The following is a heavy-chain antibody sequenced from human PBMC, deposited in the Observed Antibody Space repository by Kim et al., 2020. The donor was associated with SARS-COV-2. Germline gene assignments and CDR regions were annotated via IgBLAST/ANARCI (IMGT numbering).Heavy chain of an antibody. Sequence: GGSLRLSCAASGFTFSRFTINWVRQAPGKGLEWVSSISSNGYYIYYADSIKGRFTISRDNAKNSLYLQMNNLRAEDTAVYYCAREAGGGSSSSDWFDPWGQGTLVTVSS. CDR3: AREAGGGSSSSDWFDP. V-gene: IGHV3-21*01. CDR1: GFTFSRFT. J-gene: IGHJ5*02. D-gene: IGHD6-6*01. CDR2: ISSNGYYI.